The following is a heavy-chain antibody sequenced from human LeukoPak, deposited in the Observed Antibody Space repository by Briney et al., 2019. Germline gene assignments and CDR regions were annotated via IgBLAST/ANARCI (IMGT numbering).Heavy chain of an antibody. CDR1: GYRFTTYW. D-gene: IGHD3-22*01. CDR3: ARSVDSSAPSPFDY. J-gene: IGHJ4*02. V-gene: IGHV5-51*01. Sequence: GESLKISCKSSGYRFTTYWIGWVRQMPGKGLECMGTIYPGDSDTRYSPSFQGQVTISVDKSISTAYLQWSSLTASDTAIYYCARSVDSSAPSPFDYWGQGTLVTVSS. CDR2: IYPGDSDT.